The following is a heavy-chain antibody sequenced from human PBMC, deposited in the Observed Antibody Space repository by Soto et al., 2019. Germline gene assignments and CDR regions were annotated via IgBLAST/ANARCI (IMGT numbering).Heavy chain of an antibody. CDR2: IYTSGST. D-gene: IGHD6-19*01. V-gene: IGHV4-4*07. CDR3: ARAGAVAGPKGYYYGMDV. Sequence: SETLSLTCTVSGGSISSYYWSWIRQPAGKGLEWIGRIYTSGSTNYNPSLKSRVTMSVDTSKNQFSLKLSSVTAADTAVYYCARAGAVAGPKGYYYGMDVWGQGTTVTVSS. J-gene: IGHJ6*02. CDR1: GGSISSYY.